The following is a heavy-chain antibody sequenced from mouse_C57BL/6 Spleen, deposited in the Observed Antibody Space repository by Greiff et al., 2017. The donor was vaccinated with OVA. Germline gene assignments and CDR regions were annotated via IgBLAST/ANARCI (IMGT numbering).Heavy chain of an antibody. CDR3: ARDGVRRIYYAMDY. CDR1: GYAFSSSW. CDR2: LYPGDGDT. V-gene: IGHV1-82*01. J-gene: IGHJ4*01. Sequence: VQLQQSGPELVKPGASVKISCRASGYAFSSSWMNWVKQRPGKGLEWIGRLYPGDGDTNYNAKFKGKATLTADKSYSTAYMQLSSLTSEDSAVYYCARDGVRRIYYAMDYWGQGTSVTVSS. D-gene: IGHD2-2*01.